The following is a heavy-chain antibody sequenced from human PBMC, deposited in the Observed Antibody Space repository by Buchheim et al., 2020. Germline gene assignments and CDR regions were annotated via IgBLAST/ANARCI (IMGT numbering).Heavy chain of an antibody. CDR2: ISSSGTYI. J-gene: IGHJ6*02. CDR1: EFTFSNYG. D-gene: IGHD3-10*01. V-gene: IGHV3-21*01. CDR3: ARESFYGSPSV. Sequence: EVQLVESGGGLVKPGGSLRLSRAASEFTFSNYGLNWVRRAPGKGLEWVSSISSSGTYIFYADSVQGRFTISRDNAQNSLYLQMDSLRVEDTAVYYCARESFYGSPSVWGQGTT.